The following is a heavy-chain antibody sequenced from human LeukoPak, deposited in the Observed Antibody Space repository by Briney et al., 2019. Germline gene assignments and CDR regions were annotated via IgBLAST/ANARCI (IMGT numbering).Heavy chain of an antibody. CDR2: ISGSGGST. CDR3: ARAQTRSYDSSGYYSYWNAFDI. Sequence: GGSLRLSCAASGFTFSSYALSWVRQAPGKGLEWVSAISGSGGSTYYADSVKGRFTISRDNSKNTLYLQMNSLRAEDTAVYYCARAQTRSYDSSGYYSYWNAFDIWGQGTMVTVSS. V-gene: IGHV3-23*01. D-gene: IGHD3-22*01. CDR1: GFTFSSYA. J-gene: IGHJ3*02.